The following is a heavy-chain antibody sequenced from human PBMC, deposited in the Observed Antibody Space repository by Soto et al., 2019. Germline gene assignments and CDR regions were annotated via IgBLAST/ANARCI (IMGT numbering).Heavy chain of an antibody. CDR3: ARHYPTAVSGAGWFDT. CDR2: IITMFNTA. D-gene: IGHD6-19*01. Sequence: QVQLVQSGAEIKKPASSVKVSCKASGGSDVFNNYPVSWVRQAPGQGLEWMGAIITMFNTADYAQRFLGRVTITAGEFSRTGYMELTSLTSDDTAVYYCARHYPTAVSGAGWFDTWGQATLVTVSS. V-gene: IGHV1-69*01. J-gene: IGHJ5*02. CDR1: GGSDVFNNYP.